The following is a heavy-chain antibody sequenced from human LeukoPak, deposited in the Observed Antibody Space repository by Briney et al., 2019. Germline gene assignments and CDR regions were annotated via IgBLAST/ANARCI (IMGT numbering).Heavy chain of an antibody. D-gene: IGHD6-13*01. CDR2: IYYSGSN. V-gene: IGHV4-59*01. CDR1: GGSISHYY. J-gene: IGHJ5*02. CDR3: ARCFNCLGILVTGIRFDL. Sequence: PSETLSLTCTVSGGSISHYYWSWIRQSPGKGLEWIGNIYYSGSNNYNPSLKSRVTISVDTSKHHFSLQLSSVTAADAAVYYCARCFNCLGILVTGIRFDLWGQGTLVSVSS.